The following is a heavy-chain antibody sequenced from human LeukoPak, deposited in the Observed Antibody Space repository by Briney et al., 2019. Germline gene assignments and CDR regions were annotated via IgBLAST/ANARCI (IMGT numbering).Heavy chain of an antibody. V-gene: IGHV4-39*02. J-gene: IGHJ4*02. CDR1: GDSISRSTYY. D-gene: IGHD6-25*01. CDR2: VYYGRSP. Sequence: SETLSLTCAVSGDSISRSTYYWAWIRQPPGKGLEWIGSVYYGRSPYFNPSLESRATMSVDTSKNHFSLKMSSVTAADTAVYYCARSSGTGTFSYWGQGTLVTVSS. CDR3: ARSSGTGTFSY.